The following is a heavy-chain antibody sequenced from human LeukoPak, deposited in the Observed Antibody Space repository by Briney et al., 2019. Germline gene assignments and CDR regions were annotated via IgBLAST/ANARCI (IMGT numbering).Heavy chain of an antibody. V-gene: IGHV3-13*01. CDR3: VGSPQENWFDP. D-gene: IGHD2-2*03. Sequence: PGGSLRLSCAASGFTFSSYDMHWVRQATGKGLEWVLAIGTAGDTYYPGSVKGRFTIPRENAKNSLYLQMNSLRAGDTAVYYCVGSPQENWFDPWGQGTLVTVSS. CDR1: GFTFSSYD. CDR2: IGTAGDT. J-gene: IGHJ5*02.